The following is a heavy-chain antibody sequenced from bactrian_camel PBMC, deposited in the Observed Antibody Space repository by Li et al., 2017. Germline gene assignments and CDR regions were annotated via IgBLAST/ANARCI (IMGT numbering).Heavy chain of an antibody. CDR1: EYTSSSSC. J-gene: IGHJ6*01. CDR2: IESDGST. CDR3: ASSPLKPGPWTAVSEYNT. Sequence: QVQLVESGGGAVQAGGSLTLSCSSSEYTSSSSCMGWFRQAPGKEREGVAAIESDGSTSYADSVKGRFTISRDNAKNTLYLQLNSLKTEDTAIYYCASSPLKPGPWTAVSEYNTWGQGTQVTVS. D-gene: IGHD8*01. V-gene: IGHV3S53*01.